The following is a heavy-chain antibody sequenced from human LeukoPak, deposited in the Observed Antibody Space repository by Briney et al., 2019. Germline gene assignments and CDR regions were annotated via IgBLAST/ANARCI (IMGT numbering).Heavy chain of an antibody. CDR3: ARDLGASLGAFDI. CDR1: GFTFSSYW. V-gene: IGHV3-7*01. CDR2: IKQDGSEK. Sequence: GGSLRLSCGASGFTFSSYWMSWVRQAPGKGLEWVANIKQDGSEKYYVDSVEGRFTISRDNAKNSLYLQMNSLRAEDTAVYYCARDLGASLGAFDIWGQGTMVTVSS. J-gene: IGHJ3*02. D-gene: IGHD1-26*01.